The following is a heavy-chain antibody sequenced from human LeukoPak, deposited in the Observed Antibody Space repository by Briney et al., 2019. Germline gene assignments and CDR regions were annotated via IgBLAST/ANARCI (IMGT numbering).Heavy chain of an antibody. CDR3: ARPPYYYDSSGYSDY. Sequence: PGGSLRLSCAASGFTVSSNYMSWVRQAPGKGLEWVSVIYSGGSTYYADSVKGRFTISRDNSKNTLYLQMNSLRAEDTVVYYCARPPYYYDSSGYSDYWGQGTLVTVSS. CDR2: IYSGGST. CDR1: GFTVSSNY. J-gene: IGHJ4*02. V-gene: IGHV3-66*04. D-gene: IGHD3-22*01.